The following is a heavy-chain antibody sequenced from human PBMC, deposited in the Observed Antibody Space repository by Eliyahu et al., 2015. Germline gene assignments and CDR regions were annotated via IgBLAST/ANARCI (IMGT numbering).Heavy chain of an antibody. V-gene: IGHV3-7*04. D-gene: IGHD1-26*01. J-gene: IGHJ4*02. CDR2: IKEDGSEK. CDR1: GFTFSNYW. Sequence: EVQLVESGGDLVQPGGSLRLSGAASGFTFSNYWMTWVRQAPGKGLNWVASIKEDGSEKNYVDSVRGRFTISRDNTKNSLYLQMNNLRAEDTAVYYCARGRSGDYWGQGSLVTVSS. CDR3: ARGRSGDY.